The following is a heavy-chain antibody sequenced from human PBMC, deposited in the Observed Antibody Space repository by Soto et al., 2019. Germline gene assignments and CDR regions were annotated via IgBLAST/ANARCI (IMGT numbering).Heavy chain of an antibody. J-gene: IGHJ4*02. CDR3: AKAKNDYNWDNRPPFDY. D-gene: IGHD1-20*01. V-gene: IGHV3-23*01. CDR1: GFTLRNYA. Sequence: GGSLRLSCEASGFTLRNYAMTWVRQAPGKGLEWVSLISANDVGTYYAESVKTRFTISTDQSRNTAYLQMDSLRADDTAIYYCAKAKNDYNWDNRPPFDYWGQGTLVTVSS. CDR2: ISANDVGT.